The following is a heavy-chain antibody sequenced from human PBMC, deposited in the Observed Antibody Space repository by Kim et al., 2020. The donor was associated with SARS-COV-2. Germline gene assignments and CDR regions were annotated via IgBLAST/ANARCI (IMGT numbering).Heavy chain of an antibody. CDR1: GYTFTSYY. CDR2: INPSGGST. J-gene: IGHJ5*02. CDR3: ARAVSLAAAPQNQNWFDP. Sequence: ASVKVSCKASGYTFTSYYMHWVRQAPGQGLEWMGIINPSGGSTSYAQKFQGRVTMTRDTSTSTVYMELSSLRSEDTAVYYCARAVSLAAAPQNQNWFDPWGQGTLVTVSS. V-gene: IGHV1-46*01. D-gene: IGHD6-13*01.